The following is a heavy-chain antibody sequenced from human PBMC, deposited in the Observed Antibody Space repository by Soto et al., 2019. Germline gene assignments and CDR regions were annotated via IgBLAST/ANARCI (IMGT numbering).Heavy chain of an antibody. Sequence: QVQLVQSGAEVKKPGASVKVSCKASGYIFTSYGVHWVRQAPGQSLEWMGRISAYNDYTNFAQKFQGRVTLTTDASTNTAYMELKILRSDDTAIYYCARGRGVVVPAGTPDAFDVWGQGTMVTVSS. CDR1: GYIFTSYG. CDR2: ISAYNDYT. D-gene: IGHD6-13*01. V-gene: IGHV1-3*01. J-gene: IGHJ3*01. CDR3: ARGRGVVVPAGTPDAFDV.